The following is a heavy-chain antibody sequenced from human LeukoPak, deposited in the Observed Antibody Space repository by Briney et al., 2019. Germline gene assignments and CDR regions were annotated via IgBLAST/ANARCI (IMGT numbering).Heavy chain of an antibody. CDR1: GGSISSYY. Sequence: SETLSLTCTVSGGSISSYYWSWIRQPPGKGLEWIGYIYYSGSTNYNPPLKSRVTISVDTSKNQFSLKLSSVTAADTAVYYCARDYYDSSGYPGGWFDPWGQGTLVTVSS. J-gene: IGHJ5*02. CDR2: IYYSGST. V-gene: IGHV4-59*01. D-gene: IGHD3-22*01. CDR3: ARDYYDSSGYPGGWFDP.